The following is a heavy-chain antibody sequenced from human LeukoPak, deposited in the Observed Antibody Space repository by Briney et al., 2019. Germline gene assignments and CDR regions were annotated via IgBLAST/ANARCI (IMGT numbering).Heavy chain of an antibody. V-gene: IGHV4-31*03. J-gene: IGHJ4*03. Sequence: SQTLSLTCTVSGASISSGGYSWSSVRQHPGKGLERIGCIYYTGSTYYNPSLERRVTISVATSKNQFSLKVSSVTAADTAVYFCARTITIFGALGYFDYWGQGTLVTVSS. CDR2: IYYTGST. CDR3: ARTITIFGALGYFDY. CDR1: GASISSGGYS. D-gene: IGHD3-3*01.